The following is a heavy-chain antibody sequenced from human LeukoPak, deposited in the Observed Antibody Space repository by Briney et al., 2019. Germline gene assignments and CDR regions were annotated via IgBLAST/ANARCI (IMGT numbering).Heavy chain of an antibody. D-gene: IGHD4/OR15-4a*01. CDR2: INPNSGGT. CDR1: GYTFTGYY. CDR3: AKDPTHYRVWDDYETIGLSY. V-gene: IGHV1-2*02. Sequence: VASVKVSCKASGYTFTGYYMHWVRQAPGQGLEWMGWINPNSGGTNYAQKLQGRVTMTTDTSTSTAYMELRSLRSDDTAVYYCAKDPTHYRVWDDYETIGLSYWGQGTLVTVSS. J-gene: IGHJ4*02.